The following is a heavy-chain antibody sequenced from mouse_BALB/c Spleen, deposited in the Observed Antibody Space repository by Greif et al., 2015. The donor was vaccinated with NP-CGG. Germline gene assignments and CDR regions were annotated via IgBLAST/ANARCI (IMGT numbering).Heavy chain of an antibody. CDR1: GFNIKDTY. CDR3: ASGDYDGVGAMDY. D-gene: IGHD2-4*01. CDR2: IDPANGNT. J-gene: IGHJ4*01. Sequence: VQLQQSGAELVKPGASVKLSCTASGFNIKDTYMHWVKQRPEQGLEWIGRIDPANGNTKYDPKFQGKATITADTSSNTAYQQLSSLTSEDTAVYYCASGDYDGVGAMDYWGQGTSVTVAS. V-gene: IGHV14-3*02.